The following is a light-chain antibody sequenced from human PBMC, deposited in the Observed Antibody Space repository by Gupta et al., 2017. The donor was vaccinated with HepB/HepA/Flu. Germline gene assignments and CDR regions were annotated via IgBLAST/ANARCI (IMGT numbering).Light chain of an antibody. J-gene: IGKJ4*01. Sequence: QSPGTLSLSPGERATLSCRASQNVVTNYLAWYQQRPGQAPRRLIYGASNRATGIPDRFTGSGSGTDFTLTITRLEPEDSAVYYCQQYGTAPGFGGGTKVEIK. V-gene: IGKV3-20*01. CDR2: GAS. CDR1: QNVVTNY. CDR3: QQYGTAPG.